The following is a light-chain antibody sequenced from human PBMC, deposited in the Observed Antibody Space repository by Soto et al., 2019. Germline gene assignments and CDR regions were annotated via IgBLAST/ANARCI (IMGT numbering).Light chain of an antibody. CDR3: CSYAGTYNYWV. CDR1: NSDIGGYNY. V-gene: IGLV2-11*01. J-gene: IGLJ3*02. CDR2: DVS. Sequence: QSALTQPRSVSGSPGQSVTISCTGTNSDIGGYNYVSWYQQHPGKAPKVIFYDVSRRPSGVPDRFSGSKSGNTASLTISGLQTEDEADYYCCSYAGTYNYWVFGGGTKLTVL.